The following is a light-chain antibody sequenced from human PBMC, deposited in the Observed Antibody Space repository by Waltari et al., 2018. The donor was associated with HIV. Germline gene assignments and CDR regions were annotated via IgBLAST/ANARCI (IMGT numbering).Light chain of an antibody. V-gene: IGKV1-33*01. CDR2: DAS. J-gene: IGKJ4*01. CDR1: QDITNF. Sequence: DIQMTQSPSSLSASVGDRVTITCQASQDITNFLNWYQQKPGKAPKLLIYDASNLETGVPSRFSGSGSGTDFTFTISSLQPEDIATYHCQQYDNVPPTFGGGTKVEI. CDR3: QQYDNVPPT.